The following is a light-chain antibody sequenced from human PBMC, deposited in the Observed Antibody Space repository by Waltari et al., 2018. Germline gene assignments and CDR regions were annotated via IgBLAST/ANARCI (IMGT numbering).Light chain of an antibody. CDR3: QSFDTSLSHGVV. J-gene: IGLJ3*02. CDR1: SSTIGAGHD. Sequence: QSILTQPPSVSGAPGQRVTISCTGRSSTIGAGHDVHWYQEFPGTGPKLLIYGNNNRPSGVPDRFSGSKSGTSASLTITGLQAEDEADYYCQSFDTSLSHGVVFGGGTKVTVL. V-gene: IGLV1-40*02. CDR2: GNN.